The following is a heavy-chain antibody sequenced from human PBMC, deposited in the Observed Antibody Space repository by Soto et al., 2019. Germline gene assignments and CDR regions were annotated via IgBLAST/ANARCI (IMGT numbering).Heavy chain of an antibody. V-gene: IGHV3-23*01. D-gene: IGHD6-13*01. CDR3: AKGSSSWPYYYDY. Sequence: EVQLLESGGGLVQPGGSLRLSCAASGFTFSSYAMTWVRQAPGKGLEWVSSFSGSGGNTYYADSVKGRFTISRDNSKNTLYLQMNXLRAEDTAVYYCAKGSSSWPYYYDYWGQGTLVTVSS. CDR1: GFTFSSYA. J-gene: IGHJ4*02. CDR2: FSGSGGNT.